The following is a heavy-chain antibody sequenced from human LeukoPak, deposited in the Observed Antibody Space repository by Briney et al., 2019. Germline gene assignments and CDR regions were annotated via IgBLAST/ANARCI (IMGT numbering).Heavy chain of an antibody. CDR2: VNPNSGGT. Sequence: GASVNVSCKASGYTFTGYYIYWVRQAPGPGLEWVGGVNPNSGGTKYAQKFQARVTMTRDTSISTAPMELSRLRSDDPAVYYCAREKVAAAGIHNWFDPWGEGTLVTVSS. J-gene: IGHJ5*02. D-gene: IGHD6-13*01. CDR3: AREKVAAAGIHNWFDP. CDR1: GYTFTGYY. V-gene: IGHV1-2*02.